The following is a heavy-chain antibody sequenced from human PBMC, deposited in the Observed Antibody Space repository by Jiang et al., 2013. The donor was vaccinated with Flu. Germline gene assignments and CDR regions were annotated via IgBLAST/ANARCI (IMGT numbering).Heavy chain of an antibody. CDR3: ARDGAVSSWYFDL. Sequence: GRVTMTRDTSTSTVYMELSSLRSEDTAVYYCARDGAVSSWYFDLWGRGTLVTVSS. D-gene: IGHD4/OR15-4a*01. V-gene: IGHV1-46*01. J-gene: IGHJ2*01.